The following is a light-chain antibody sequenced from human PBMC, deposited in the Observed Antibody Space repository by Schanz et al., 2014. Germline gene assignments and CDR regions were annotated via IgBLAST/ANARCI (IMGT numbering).Light chain of an antibody. J-gene: IGLJ3*02. CDR3: CSYAGSFIFV. Sequence: QSALTQPPSASGSPGQSVTIPCTGTNSAVGAYNYVSWYQQHPGKAPKVMIYDVTKRPSGVPDRFSGSKSGYTASLTISGLQAEDEADYYCCSYAGSFIFVFGGGTKVTVL. CDR1: NSAVGAYNY. CDR2: DVT. V-gene: IGLV2-11*01.